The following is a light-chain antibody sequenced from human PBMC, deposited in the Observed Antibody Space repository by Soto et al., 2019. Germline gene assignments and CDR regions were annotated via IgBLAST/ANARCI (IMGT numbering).Light chain of an antibody. Sequence: EIVLTQSPGTLSLSSGERATLSCRASQSVSSSYLAWYQQKPGQAPRLRVYATSSRATGIPDRFSGSGSGTDFTLPISRLEPEDFAVYYCQQYGSSSFTFGQGTKLEIK. CDR3: QQYGSSSFT. CDR1: QSVSSSY. V-gene: IGKV3-20*01. J-gene: IGKJ2*01. CDR2: ATS.